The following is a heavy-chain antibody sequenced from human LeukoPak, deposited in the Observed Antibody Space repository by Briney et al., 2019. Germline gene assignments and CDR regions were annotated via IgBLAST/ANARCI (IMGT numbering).Heavy chain of an antibody. Sequence: RKGREWVSYISSSGSTIYYADSVKGRFTISRENAKNSMYLQMNSLRAEDTAVYYCASSSPVFFQAEAGIRCTVAVSAFLLKGYSDL. J-gene: IGHJ2*01. V-gene: IGHV3-48*03. CDR2: ISSSGSTI. CDR3: ASSSPVFFQAEAGIRCTVAVSAFLLKGYSDL. D-gene: IGHD6-13*01.